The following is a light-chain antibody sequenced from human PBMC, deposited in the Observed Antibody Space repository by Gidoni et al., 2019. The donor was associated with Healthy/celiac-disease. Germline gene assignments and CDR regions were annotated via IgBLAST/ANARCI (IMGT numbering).Light chain of an antibody. CDR3: QSYDSSLSGPYYV. J-gene: IGLJ1*01. Sequence: QSVLTQPPSVSGAPGHRVPLSCTGSSSNIGAGYDVHWYQQLPGTAPKLLIYGNSNRPSGVPDRFSGSKSGTSASLAITGLQAEDEADYYCQSYDSSLSGPYYVFGTGTKVTVL. CDR1: SSNIGAGYD. CDR2: GNS. V-gene: IGLV1-40*01.